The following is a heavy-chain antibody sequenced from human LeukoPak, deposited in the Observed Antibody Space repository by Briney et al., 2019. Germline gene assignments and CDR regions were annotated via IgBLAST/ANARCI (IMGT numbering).Heavy chain of an antibody. V-gene: IGHV3-30*04. CDR1: GFIFSTYA. CDR2: ITYDGSDT. D-gene: IGHD3-10*01. J-gene: IGHJ3*02. Sequence: GTSLRLSCEASGFIFSTYAFHWVRQAPGKGPEWMAFITYDGSDTYFADSVKGRFTLSRDNSKNALYLQMNSLGTADTAVYYCARPGGYAFDIWGQGTMVTVSS. CDR3: ARPGGYAFDI.